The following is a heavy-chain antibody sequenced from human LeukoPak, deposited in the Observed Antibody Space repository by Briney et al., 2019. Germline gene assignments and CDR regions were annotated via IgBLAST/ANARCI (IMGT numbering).Heavy chain of an antibody. V-gene: IGHV3-7*01. D-gene: IGHD1-1*01. CDR3: VRESRPGGAMGLYHNLDY. J-gene: IGHJ4*02. CDR1: GFTFSEFW. Sequence: GGSLRLSCAGSGFTFSEFWMTWVRQTPGKGLEWVANIKEDGTEKNLVDSVKGRFTISRDNTKNLLYLEMNSLRGDDTAIYYCVRESRPGGAMGLYHNLDYWGQGTLVAVSS. CDR2: IKEDGTEK.